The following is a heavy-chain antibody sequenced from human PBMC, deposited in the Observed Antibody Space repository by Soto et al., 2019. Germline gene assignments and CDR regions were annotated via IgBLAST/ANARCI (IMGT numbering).Heavy chain of an antibody. CDR1: GFFISSGNY. CDR3: ARARWYDAFDV. V-gene: IGHV4-38-2*01. D-gene: IGHD2-15*01. Sequence: SETLSLTCAVSGFFISSGNYWGWIRKHPGKGLEWIGSIFHGGNTYYNPSLKSRVTISVDMSKNQFSLKLNSVTAAGTAVYYCARARWYDAFDVWGQGTVVTVSS. CDR2: IFHGGNT. J-gene: IGHJ3*01.